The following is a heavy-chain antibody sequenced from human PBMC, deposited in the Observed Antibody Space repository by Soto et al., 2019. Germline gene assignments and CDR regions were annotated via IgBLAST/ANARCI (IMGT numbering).Heavy chain of an antibody. CDR3: PTWQYCSGGSSPDYFDY. CDR1: GYTLTELS. D-gene: IGHD2-15*01. J-gene: IGHJ4*02. CDR2: FDPEDGET. Sequence: ASVKVSCKVSGYTLTELSMHWVRQAPGKGLEWMGGFDPEDGETIYAQKFQGRVTMTEDTSTDTAYMELSSLRSEDTAVYYCPTWQYCSGGSSPDYFDYWGQGTLVTVAS. V-gene: IGHV1-24*01.